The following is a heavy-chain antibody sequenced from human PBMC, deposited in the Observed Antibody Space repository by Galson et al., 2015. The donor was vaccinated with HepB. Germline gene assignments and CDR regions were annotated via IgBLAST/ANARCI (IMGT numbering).Heavy chain of an antibody. Sequence: SLRLSCAASGFTFSNAWMSWVRQAPGKGLEWVGRIKSKTDGGTTDYAAPVKGRFTISRDDSKNTLYLQMNSLKTEDTAVYYCTTKKDTNVLRFLEWLDPNWFDPWGQGTLVTVSS. CDR1: GFTFSNAW. D-gene: IGHD3-3*01. V-gene: IGHV3-15*01. CDR3: TTKKDTNVLRFLEWLDPNWFDP. CDR2: IKSKTDGGTT. J-gene: IGHJ5*02.